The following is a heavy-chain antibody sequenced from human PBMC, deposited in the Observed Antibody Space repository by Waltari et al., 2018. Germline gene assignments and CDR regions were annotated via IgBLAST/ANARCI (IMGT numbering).Heavy chain of an antibody. CDR1: GYSFTSYG. V-gene: IGHV1-18*01. J-gene: IGHJ4*02. CDR3: ARRGFCTNGVCNLDY. CDR2: ISGYNGVT. Sequence: QVQLVQSGAEVKKPGASVTVSCKASGYSFTSYGISWVRQAPGQGLEWMGWISGYNGVTQYAQKLQDRVTMTTYTSTTTAYMELRSLRSDDTAVYYCARRGFCTNGVCNLDYWGQGTLVTVSS. D-gene: IGHD2-8*01.